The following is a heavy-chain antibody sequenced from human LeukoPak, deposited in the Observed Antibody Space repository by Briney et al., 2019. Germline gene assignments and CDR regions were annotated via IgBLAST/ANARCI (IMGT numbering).Heavy chain of an antibody. D-gene: IGHD3-16*01. Sequence: SETLSLTCTVSGGSISSSSYYWGWIRQPPGTGLEWIGYIYYSGSTNYNPSLKSRVTISLDMSKNQFSLKLSSVTAADTAVYYCARGGGPPSRHYYYYGMDVWGQGTTVTVSS. CDR2: IYYSGST. CDR1: GGSISSSSYY. V-gene: IGHV4-61*05. CDR3: ARGGGPPSRHYYYYGMDV. J-gene: IGHJ6*02.